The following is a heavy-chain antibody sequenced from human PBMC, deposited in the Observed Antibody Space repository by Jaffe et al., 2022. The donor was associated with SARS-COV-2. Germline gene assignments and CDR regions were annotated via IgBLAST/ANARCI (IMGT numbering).Heavy chain of an antibody. D-gene: IGHD1-20*01. V-gene: IGHV3-33*01. CDR3: ARDLTGSYNWNDRDQGDYYYYYGMDV. Sequence: QVQLVESGGGVVQPGRSLRLSCAASGFTFSSYGMHWVRQAPGKGLEWVAVIWYDGSNKYYADSVKGRFTISRDNSKNTLYLQMNSLRAEDTAVYYCARDLTGSYNWNDRDQGDYYYYYGMDVWGQGTTVTVSS. J-gene: IGHJ6*02. CDR1: GFTFSSYG. CDR2: IWYDGSNK.